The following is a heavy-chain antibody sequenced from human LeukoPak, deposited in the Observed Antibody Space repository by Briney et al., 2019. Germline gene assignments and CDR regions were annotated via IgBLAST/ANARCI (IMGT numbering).Heavy chain of an antibody. Sequence: ASVKVSFKASGYTFTSYYMHWVRQAPGQGLEWMGWINPNSGGTNYAQKFQGRVTMTRDTSISTAYMELSRLRSDDTAVYYCASYYGSGSYYVEAFDIWGQGTMVTVSS. CDR3: ASYYGSGSYYVEAFDI. V-gene: IGHV1-2*02. J-gene: IGHJ3*02. CDR1: GYTFTSYY. CDR2: INPNSGGT. D-gene: IGHD3-10*01.